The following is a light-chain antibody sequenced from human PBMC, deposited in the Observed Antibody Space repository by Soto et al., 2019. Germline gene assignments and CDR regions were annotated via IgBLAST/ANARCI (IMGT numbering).Light chain of an antibody. V-gene: IGKV1-5*03. Sequence: DIQMTQSPSTLSASVGDRVTITCRASQGISIWLAWYQQKPGKAPKLLIYKASSLESGVPSRFRGGGSGTEFTLTISSLQPDDFATYYYRHYNSYSETFGQGTKVEIK. J-gene: IGKJ1*01. CDR2: KAS. CDR1: QGISIW. CDR3: RHYNSYSET.